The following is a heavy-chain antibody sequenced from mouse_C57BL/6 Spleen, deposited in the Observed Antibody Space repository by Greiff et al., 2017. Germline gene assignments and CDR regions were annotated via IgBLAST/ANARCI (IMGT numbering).Heavy chain of an antibody. D-gene: IGHD1-1*01. Sequence: QVQLQQPGAELVMPGASVKLSCKASGYTFTSYWMHWVKQRPGQGLEWIGEIDPSDSYTNYNQKFKGKSTLTVDKSSSTAYMQLSSLTSEDSAVYYCARSRYYGSSYDYFDYWGQGTTLTVSS. CDR3: ARSRYYGSSYDYFDY. J-gene: IGHJ2*01. CDR2: IDPSDSYT. V-gene: IGHV1-69*01. CDR1: GYTFTSYW.